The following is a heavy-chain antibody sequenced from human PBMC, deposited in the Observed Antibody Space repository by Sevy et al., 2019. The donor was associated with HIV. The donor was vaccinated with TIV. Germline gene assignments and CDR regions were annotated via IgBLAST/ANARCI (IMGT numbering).Heavy chain of an antibody. V-gene: IGHV3-7*01. D-gene: IGHD6-13*01. J-gene: IGHJ6*02. CDR3: AREGRVIAAAVPYYYYGMDV. Sequence: GGSLRLSCAASGFTFSSYWMSWVRQAPGKGLEWVANIKQDGSEKYYVDSVKGRFTISRDNAKNSLYLQMNSLRAEDTAVYYCAREGRVIAAAVPYYYYGMDVWGQGTTVTVSS. CDR2: IKQDGSEK. CDR1: GFTFSSYW.